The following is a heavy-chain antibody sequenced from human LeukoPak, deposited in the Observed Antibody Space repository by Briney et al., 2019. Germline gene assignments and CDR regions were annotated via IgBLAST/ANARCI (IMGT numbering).Heavy chain of an antibody. CDR2: ISNNGGYT. CDR1: GFTFSSSA. V-gene: IGHV3-23*01. J-gene: IGHJ4*02. Sequence: EGSLRLSCAASGFTFSSSAMGWVRQAPGKGLEWVSAISNNGGYTYYADSVQGRFTISRDNSKSTLCLQMNSLRAEDTAVYYCAKQLGYCSDGSCYFPYWGQGTLVTVSS. CDR3: AKQLGYCSDGSCYFPY. D-gene: IGHD2-15*01.